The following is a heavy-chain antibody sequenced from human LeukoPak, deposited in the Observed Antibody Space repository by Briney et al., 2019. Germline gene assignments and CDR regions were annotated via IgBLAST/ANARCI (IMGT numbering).Heavy chain of an antibody. J-gene: IGHJ4*02. CDR3: AKGVRSSTSCYYFDH. CDR2: ISGSGGST. CDR1: GFTFSSYA. Sequence: GGSLRLSCAASGFTFSSYAMSWVRQAPGKGLEWVSVISGSGGSTYYADSVKGRFTISRDNSKNTLYLQMNSLRAEDTAVYYCAKGVRSSTSCYYFDHWGQGTLVTVSS. V-gene: IGHV3-23*01. D-gene: IGHD2-2*01.